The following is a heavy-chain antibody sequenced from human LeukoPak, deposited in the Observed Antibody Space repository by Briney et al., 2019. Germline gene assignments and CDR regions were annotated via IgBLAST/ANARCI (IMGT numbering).Heavy chain of an antibody. J-gene: IGHJ4*02. V-gene: IGHV4-4*07. D-gene: IGHD4-11*01. Sequence: PSETLSLTCTVSGGSMNTYHWSWIRQPAGKGLEWIGRIYSSGGPNYNPSLENRVTMSVDTSKNQFYLKLRSVTAADTAVYFCARDPGNFSNYPYYFDYWGQGTLVTVSS. CDR3: ARDPGNFSNYPYYFDY. CDR1: GGSMNTYH. CDR2: IYSSGGP.